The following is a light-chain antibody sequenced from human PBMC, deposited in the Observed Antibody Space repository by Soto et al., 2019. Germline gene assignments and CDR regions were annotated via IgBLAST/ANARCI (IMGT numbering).Light chain of an antibody. CDR3: SSYTSSSTRV. CDR2: EVS. CDR1: SSDVGGYNY. Sequence: QSALTQPASVSGSPGQSITISCTGTSSDVGGYNYVSWYQQHPGKAPKLMIYEVSNRPSGVSNRFSDSKSGNTASLTISGLKGEDEADYYRSSYTSSSTRVFGTGTKLTVL. J-gene: IGLJ1*01. V-gene: IGLV2-14*01.